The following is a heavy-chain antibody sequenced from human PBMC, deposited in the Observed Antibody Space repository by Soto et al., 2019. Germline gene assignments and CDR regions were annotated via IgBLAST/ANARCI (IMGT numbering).Heavy chain of an antibody. D-gene: IGHD3-3*01. CDR1: GGSISSGDYY. CDR2: IYYSGST. Sequence: QVQLQESGPGLVKPSQTLSLTCTVSGGSISSGDYYWSWIRQPPGKGLEWIGYIYYSGSTYYNPSLRSRVTISVDTSKNQCSLKLSSVTAADTAVYYCARAGLRFLEWLPPDYWGQGTLVTVSS. V-gene: IGHV4-30-4*01. J-gene: IGHJ4*02. CDR3: ARAGLRFLEWLPPDY.